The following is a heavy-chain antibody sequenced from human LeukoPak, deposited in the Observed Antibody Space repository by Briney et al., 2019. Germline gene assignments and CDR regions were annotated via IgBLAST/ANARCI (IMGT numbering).Heavy chain of an antibody. CDR2: IYHSGST. D-gene: IGHD4-17*01. J-gene: IGHJ4*02. Sequence: SETLSLTCTVSGYSISSGYYWGWFRQPPGKGLEWIGTIYHSGSTYYNPSLKSRVTISVDTSKNQFSLKLNSVTAADTAVYYCTRSRSLVRYGEPERWGQGTLVTVSP. V-gene: IGHV4-38-2*02. CDR1: GYSISSGYY. CDR3: TRSRSLVRYGEPER.